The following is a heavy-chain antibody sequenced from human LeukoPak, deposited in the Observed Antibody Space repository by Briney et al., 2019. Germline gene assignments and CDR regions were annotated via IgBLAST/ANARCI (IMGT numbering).Heavy chain of an antibody. J-gene: IGHJ4*02. Sequence: GASVTVSCKASGYTLTSYGISWVRQAPGQGLGWMGWISAYKGDRNYAQKPQGRVTMTTDTSTSTAHTELRSLRSDDTAVYSCARGGSNLDIVLMVYAIGGDYWGQGTLVTVSS. V-gene: IGHV1-18*01. CDR2: ISAYKGDR. CDR1: GYTLTSYG. CDR3: ARGGSNLDIVLMVYAIGGDY. D-gene: IGHD2-8*01.